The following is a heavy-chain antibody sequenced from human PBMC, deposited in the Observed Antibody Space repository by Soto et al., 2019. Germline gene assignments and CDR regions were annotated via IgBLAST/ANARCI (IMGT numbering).Heavy chain of an antibody. D-gene: IGHD3-10*01. J-gene: IGHJ4*02. Sequence: PSETLSLTCTVSGGSISSYYWSWIRQPPGKGLEWIGYIYYSGSTNYNPSLKSRVTISVDTSKNQFSLKLSSVTAAGTAVYYCATYLLGYFDYWGQGTLVTVSS. V-gene: IGHV4-59*01. CDR3: ATYLLGYFDY. CDR2: IYYSGST. CDR1: GGSISSYY.